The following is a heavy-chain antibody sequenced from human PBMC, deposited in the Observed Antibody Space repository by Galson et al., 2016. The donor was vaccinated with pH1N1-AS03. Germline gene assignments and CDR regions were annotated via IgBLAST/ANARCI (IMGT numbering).Heavy chain of an antibody. V-gene: IGHV4-39*01. CDR3: ARRRGELLGYNWFDP. J-gene: IGHJ5*02. D-gene: IGHD1-7*01. CDR2: IYYSGGST. Sequence: ETLSLPCTVSGVSISSGSLYWGWIRQPPGKGLEWIGSIYYSGGSTYSNPSLKSRLSMYLDTSRNRFSLRLISVTAADTAVYYCARRRGELLGYNWFDPWGQGTLVTVSS. CDR1: GVSISSGSLY.